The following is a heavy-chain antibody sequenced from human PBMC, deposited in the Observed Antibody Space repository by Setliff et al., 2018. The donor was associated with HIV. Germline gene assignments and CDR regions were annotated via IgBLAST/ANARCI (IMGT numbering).Heavy chain of an antibody. J-gene: IGHJ1*01. CDR3: TRRQWGTSGYYEFFQQ. CDR1: NGSFRPYS. CDR2: IYDSGVT. Sequence: SETLSLTCGVYNGSFRPYSWSWVRQPPGKGLEWIGTIYDSGVTKYNPSLQTRVRVSVDTSKSHLSLSLTSVTPADTAVYYCTRRQWGTSGYYEFFQQWGQGSLVTVSS. D-gene: IGHD3-3*01. V-gene: IGHV4-34*01.